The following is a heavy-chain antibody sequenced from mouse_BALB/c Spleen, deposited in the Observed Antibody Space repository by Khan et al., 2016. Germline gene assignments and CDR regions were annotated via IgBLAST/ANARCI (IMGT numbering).Heavy chain of an antibody. CDR2: INTNTGEP. D-gene: IGHD3-1*01. Sequence: QIQLVQSGPELKKPGETVKISCKASGYTFTNYGMNWVKQAPGKGLKWMGWINTNTGEPTYAEEFKGRFAFSLETSASTAYLQINNLNNEDTATYFSASAGGDFDYWGQGTTLTVSS. CDR3: ASAGGDFDY. J-gene: IGHJ2*01. V-gene: IGHV9-3*02. CDR1: GYTFTNYG.